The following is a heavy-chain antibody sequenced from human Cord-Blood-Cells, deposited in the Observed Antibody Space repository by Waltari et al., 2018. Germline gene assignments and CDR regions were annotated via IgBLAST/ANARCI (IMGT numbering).Heavy chain of an antibody. J-gene: IGHJ4*02. D-gene: IGHD3-22*01. CDR2: RKQDGSEK. V-gene: IGHV3-7*01. Sequence: EVQLVESGGGLVQPGGSLRLSCAASGFPFSSYWMSWVRQAPGKGRELVANRKQDGSEKDYVDSVKGLVTISRDNAKNSLYLQMNSLRAEDTAVYYCARSYYDSSGYFDYWGQGTRVTVSS. CDR1: GFPFSSYW. CDR3: ARSYYDSSGYFDY.